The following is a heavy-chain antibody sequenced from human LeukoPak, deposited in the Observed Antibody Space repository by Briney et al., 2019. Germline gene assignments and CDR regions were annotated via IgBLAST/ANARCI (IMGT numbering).Heavy chain of an antibody. Sequence: SETLSLTCAVSGGSISSGGYSWSWIRQPPGKGLEWIGYIYYSGSTNYNPSLKSRVTISVDTSKNQFSLKLSSVTAADTAVYYCARALRARITGTTASVYGMDVWGQGTTVTVSS. D-gene: IGHD1-20*01. CDR3: ARALRARITGTTASVYGMDV. CDR1: GGSISSGGYS. J-gene: IGHJ6*02. CDR2: IYYSGST. V-gene: IGHV4-61*08.